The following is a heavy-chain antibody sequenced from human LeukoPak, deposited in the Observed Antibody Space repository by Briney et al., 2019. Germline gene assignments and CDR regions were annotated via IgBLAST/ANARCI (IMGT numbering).Heavy chain of an antibody. CDR3: ARGRGYCSSTSCVRYYYYYYGMDV. D-gene: IGHD2-2*01. CDR2: IYYSGST. CDR1: GVSISSYY. J-gene: IGHJ6*02. V-gene: IGHV4-59*06. Sequence: KPSETLSLTCTDSGVSISSYYWSWIRQPAGKGLEWIGYIYYSGSTYYNPSLKSRVTISVDTSKNQFSLKLSSVTAADTAVYYCARGRGYCSSTSCVRYYYYYYGMDVWGQGTTVTVSS.